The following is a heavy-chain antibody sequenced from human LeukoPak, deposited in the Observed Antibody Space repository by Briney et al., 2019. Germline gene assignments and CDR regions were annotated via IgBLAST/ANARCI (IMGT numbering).Heavy chain of an antibody. D-gene: IGHD2-2*01. Sequence: WASVKVSCKASGFTFTSYSITWVRQAPGQGLEWMGWISAYNGNTNYAQKLQGRVTMTTDTSTSTAYMELRSLRSDDTAVYYCARDGCSSDNCYVQNWFDPWGQGTLVTVSS. CDR2: ISAYNGNT. V-gene: IGHV1-18*04. CDR3: ARDGCSSDNCYVQNWFDP. J-gene: IGHJ5*02. CDR1: GFTFTSYS.